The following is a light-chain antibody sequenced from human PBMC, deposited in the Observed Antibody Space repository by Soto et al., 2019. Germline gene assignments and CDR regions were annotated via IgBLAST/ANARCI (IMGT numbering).Light chain of an antibody. CDR2: KAS. J-gene: IGKJ1*01. Sequence: DIQMTQSPSTLSASVGDXVTITCRAXQSISSWLAWYQQKPGKAPKLLIYKASSLESGVPSRFSGSGSGTEFTLTISSLQPDDFATYYCQQYNSSPWTFGQGTKVEIK. CDR1: QSISSW. V-gene: IGKV1-5*03. CDR3: QQYNSSPWT.